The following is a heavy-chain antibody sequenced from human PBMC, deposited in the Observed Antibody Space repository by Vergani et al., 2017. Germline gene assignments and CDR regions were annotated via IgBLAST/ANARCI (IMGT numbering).Heavy chain of an antibody. Sequence: EGDLVESGGGVVQPGGSLRLSCAASGFSFNSYWMHWVRQVPGKVLLWVSRIKSDGSITAYADSVKGRFTISRDNAQNTLYLQMNSLRVEDTGVYYCARARCIETCYMSNWLDSWGQGTLDTVSS. CDR3: ARARCIETCYMSNWLDS. D-gene: IGHD3-9*01. CDR1: GFSFNSYW. CDR2: IKSDGSIT. V-gene: IGHV3-74*03. J-gene: IGHJ5*01.